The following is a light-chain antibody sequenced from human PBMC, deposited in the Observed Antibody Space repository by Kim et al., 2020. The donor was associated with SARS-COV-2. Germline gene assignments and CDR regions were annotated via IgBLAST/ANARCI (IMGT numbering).Light chain of an antibody. CDR2: DAS. CDR3: QQYDSLPLT. V-gene: IGKV1-33*01. Sequence: DIQMTQSPSSLSASVGDRVTITCQASQDITNYLSWYQQKPGKAPKLLIYDASNLETGVPSRFSGSGSGTEFTFTISSLQPEDIATYYCQQYDSLPLTFGGGAKVDIK. CDR1: QDITNY. J-gene: IGKJ4*01.